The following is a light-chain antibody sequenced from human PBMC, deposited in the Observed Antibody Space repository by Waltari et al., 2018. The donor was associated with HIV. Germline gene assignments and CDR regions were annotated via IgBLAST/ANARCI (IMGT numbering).Light chain of an antibody. CDR1: KLGRKR. Sequence: SYVLTQPPTASGAPAPTARISCEGAKLGRKRGHWYQQKPGQAPVLVVYYDTDRPSGIPERFSGSNSGNTATLIISGVEAGDEADYYCHVWDSFSDHRVFGGGTELTVL. J-gene: IGLJ2*01. CDR3: HVWDSFSDHRV. CDR2: YDT. V-gene: IGLV3-21*02.